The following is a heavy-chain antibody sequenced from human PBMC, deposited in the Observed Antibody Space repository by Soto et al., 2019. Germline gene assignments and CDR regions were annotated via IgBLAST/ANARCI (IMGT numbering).Heavy chain of an antibody. CDR1: GGSFSCYY. D-gene: IGHD6-6*01. J-gene: IGHJ4*02. V-gene: IGHV4-34*01. CDR2: INHSGST. Sequence: SETLSLTCAVYGGSFSCYYWSWIRQPPGKGLEWVGEINHSGSTNYNPSLKSRVTISVDTSKNQFSLKLSSVTAADTAVYYCARGRYSSSSYFDYWGQGTLVTV. CDR3: ARGRYSSSSYFDY.